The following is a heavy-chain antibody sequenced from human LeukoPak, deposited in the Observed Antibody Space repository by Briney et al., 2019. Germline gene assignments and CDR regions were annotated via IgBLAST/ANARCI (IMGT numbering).Heavy chain of an antibody. Sequence: ASVKVSRKTSGYTFTNYGINWVRQAPGQGLEWMGWISAYNGDTSYAQKFQGRVTMTTDTSTSTAYMELRSLRSDDTAVYYCARDLRVRCTNGVCYSDYWGQGTLVTVSS. CDR1: GYTFTNYG. D-gene: IGHD2-8*01. V-gene: IGHV1-18*01. CDR2: ISAYNGDT. CDR3: ARDLRVRCTNGVCYSDY. J-gene: IGHJ4*02.